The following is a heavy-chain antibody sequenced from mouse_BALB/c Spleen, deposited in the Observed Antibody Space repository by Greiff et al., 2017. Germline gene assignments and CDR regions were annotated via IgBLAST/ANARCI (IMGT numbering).Heavy chain of an antibody. Sequence: EVKLVESGGGLVQPGGSRKLSCAASGFTFSSFGMHWVRQAPEKGLEWVAYISSGSSTIYYADTVKGRFTISRYNPKNTLFLQMTSLRSEDTAMYYCARSRGFAYWGQGTLVTVSA. CDR3: ARSRGFAY. CDR1: GFTFSSFG. V-gene: IGHV5-17*02. CDR2: ISSGSSTI. D-gene: IGHD3-1*01. J-gene: IGHJ3*01.